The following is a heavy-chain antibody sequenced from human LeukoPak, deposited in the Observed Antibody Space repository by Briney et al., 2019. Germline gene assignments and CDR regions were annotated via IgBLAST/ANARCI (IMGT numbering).Heavy chain of an antibody. J-gene: IGHJ3*01. CDR2: VHYSGGA. D-gene: IGHD3-9*01. CDR3: ARTFDWRRSRGAFDV. Sequence: SETLSLTCTVSGGSISSHYWSWIRQPPGQGLEWTGYVHYSGGANYNPSLNSRVTMSVDTSKNQLSLRLSSVTAADTAVYYCARTFDWRRSRGAFDVWGQGTMVTVSS. V-gene: IGHV4-59*08. CDR1: GGSISSHY.